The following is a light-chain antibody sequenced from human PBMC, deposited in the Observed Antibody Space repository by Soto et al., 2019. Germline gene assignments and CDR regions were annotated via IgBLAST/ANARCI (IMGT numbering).Light chain of an antibody. J-gene: IGKJ4*01. V-gene: IGKV3-11*01. Sequence: EIVLTQSPATLSLSPGDRATLSCRASQSVSSYLAWYQQKPGQAPRLLIYDASNRATGIPARFSGSGSGTDFPLTITSLEPEDFAVYYCQQRSNWPSTFGGGTTVEIK. CDR1: QSVSSY. CDR2: DAS. CDR3: QQRSNWPST.